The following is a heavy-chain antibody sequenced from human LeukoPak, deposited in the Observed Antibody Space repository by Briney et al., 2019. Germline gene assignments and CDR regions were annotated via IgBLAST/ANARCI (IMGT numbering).Heavy chain of an antibody. J-gene: IGHJ4*02. Sequence: GGSLRLSCAASGFTVSSNYMSWVRQAPGKGLEWVSVIYSGGSTYYADSVKGRFTISRDNSKNTLYLQMNSLRAEDTAVYYCARVVSTPFDGRKTSLDSWGQGILVTVSS. D-gene: IGHD2-15*01. V-gene: IGHV3-53*01. CDR1: GFTVSSNY. CDR2: IYSGGST. CDR3: ARVVSTPFDGRKTSLDS.